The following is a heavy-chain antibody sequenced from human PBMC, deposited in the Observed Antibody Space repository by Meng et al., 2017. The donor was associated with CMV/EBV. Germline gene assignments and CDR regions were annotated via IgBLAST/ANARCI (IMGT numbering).Heavy chain of an antibody. CDR2: IYYSGST. CDR1: GGSISSYY. V-gene: IGHV4-59*01. Sequence: SETLSLTCTVSGGSISSYYWSWIRQPPGKGLEWIGYIYYSGSTNYNLSLKSRVTISVDTSKNQFSLKLSSVTAADTAVYYCAREGDIVVARGWFDPWGQGTLVTVSS. CDR3: AREGDIVVARGWFDP. J-gene: IGHJ5*02. D-gene: IGHD2-2*01.